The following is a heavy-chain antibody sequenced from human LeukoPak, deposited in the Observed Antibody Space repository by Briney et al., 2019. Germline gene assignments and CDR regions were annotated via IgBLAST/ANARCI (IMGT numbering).Heavy chain of an antibody. Sequence: WVRQPPGKGLEWIGSIYYSGSTYYNPSLKSRVTISVDTSKNQFSLKLSSVTAADTAVYYCARGGNYVWGSYPDYWGQGTLVTVSS. J-gene: IGHJ4*02. D-gene: IGHD3-16*02. CDR3: ARGGNYVWGSYPDY. V-gene: IGHV4-39*07. CDR2: IYYSGST.